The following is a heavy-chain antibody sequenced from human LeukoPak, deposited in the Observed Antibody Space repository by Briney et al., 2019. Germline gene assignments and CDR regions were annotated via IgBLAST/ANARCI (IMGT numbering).Heavy chain of an antibody. J-gene: IGHJ4*02. Sequence: SQTLSLTCTVSGGSISSGDYYWSWIRQPPGKGLEWIGYIYDSGSTYYNPSLRSRVTISADTSKNQFSLKLSSVTAADTAVYYCAGHHPRNTVDFWGQGTLVTVSS. V-gene: IGHV4-30-4*01. D-gene: IGHD2/OR15-2a*01. CDR3: AGHHPRNTVDF. CDR2: IYDSGST. CDR1: GGSISSGDYY.